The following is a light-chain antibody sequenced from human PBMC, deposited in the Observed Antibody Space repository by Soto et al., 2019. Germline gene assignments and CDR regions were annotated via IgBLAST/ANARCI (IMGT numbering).Light chain of an antibody. J-gene: IGLJ1*01. V-gene: IGLV3-21*04. CDR3: QVWDIMTDNYV. CDR2: YDS. Sequence: SYELTQPPSVSEAPEKTATITCGGNNIGNKRVHWYRQKPGQAPVLVISYDSDRPSGIPERFSGSNSGNTATLTISKVEDGYEAEYYCQVWDIMTDNYVFGPGTKLTVL. CDR1: NIGNKR.